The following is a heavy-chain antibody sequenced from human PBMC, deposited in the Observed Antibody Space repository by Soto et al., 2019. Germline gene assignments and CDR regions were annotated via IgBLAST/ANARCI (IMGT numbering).Heavy chain of an antibody. CDR2: INPHGGST. D-gene: IGHD1-26*01. J-gene: IGHJ5*02. Sequence: VNVSCKAPRDTFTSYYINWVLQAPGQGLEWIGVINPHGGSTVCAQKFQGRVTMTRDTSASTVYMELSSLRSEDTAVYYCARSSGGNFGIIIEGNNWFAPWGQGTLVTVSS. V-gene: IGHV1-46*01. CDR1: RDTFTSYY. CDR3: ARSSGGNFGIIIEGNNWFAP.